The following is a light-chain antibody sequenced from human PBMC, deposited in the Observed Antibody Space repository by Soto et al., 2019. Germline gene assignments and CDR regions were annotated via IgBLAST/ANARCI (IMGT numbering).Light chain of an antibody. J-gene: IGKJ2*01. Sequence: EIVLTQSPATLSLSPGERATLSCRASQSVSSYLAWYQQKPGQAPRLLIYDASNRATGIPARFSGGGSGTEFTLAISSLRSEDFAIYYCQQYNNWPYTFGQGTKVDIK. CDR3: QQYNNWPYT. V-gene: IGKV3-11*01. CDR1: QSVSSY. CDR2: DAS.